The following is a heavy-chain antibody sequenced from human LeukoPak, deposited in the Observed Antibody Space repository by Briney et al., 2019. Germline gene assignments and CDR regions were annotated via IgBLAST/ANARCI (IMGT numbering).Heavy chain of an antibody. J-gene: IGHJ3*01. D-gene: IGHD1-26*01. CDR1: GYSFTNYF. V-gene: IGHV5-51*01. CDR3: GMSGDRVPLQDDVFDV. CDR2: NYPGDSGH. Sequence: GESLKISCKVSGYSFTNYFLGWVRQMPGKGLEWVGINYPGDSGHTYSPSHQGQVTISVDKSINTAYLQWSSLQASDTAMYYCGMSGDRVPLQDDVFDVWGQGTMVTVST.